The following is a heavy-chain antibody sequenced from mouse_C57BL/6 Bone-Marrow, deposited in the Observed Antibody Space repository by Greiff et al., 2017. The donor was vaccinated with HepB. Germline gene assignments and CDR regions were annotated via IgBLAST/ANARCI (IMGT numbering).Heavy chain of an antibody. CDR1: GYTFTDYY. V-gene: IGHV1-26*01. Sequence: EVQLQQSGPELVKPGASVKISCKASGYTFTDYYMNWVKQSHGKSLEWIGDINPNNGDTFYNQKFKGKATLTVDKSSSTAHMELRSLTSEDSAVYYCASYDGYYPFAYWGQGTLVTVSA. D-gene: IGHD2-3*01. J-gene: IGHJ3*01. CDR2: INPNNGDT. CDR3: ASYDGYYPFAY.